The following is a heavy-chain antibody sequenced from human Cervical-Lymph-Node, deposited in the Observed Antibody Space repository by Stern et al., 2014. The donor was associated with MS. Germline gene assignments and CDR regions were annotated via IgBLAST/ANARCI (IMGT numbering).Heavy chain of an antibody. D-gene: IGHD3-3*01. CDR3: ARVFGGTRHYYALDV. CDR2: VVPIFGTP. Sequence: VQLVESGAEMKRPGSSVKVSCKTSGGTFNTYYITWVRQAPGRGLEWIGGVVPIFGTPSYAQNFKGRVKITADKATTTAYMELNSLRDEDTAIYYCARVFGGTRHYYALDVWGQGTTVTVSS. CDR1: GGTFNTYY. V-gene: IGHV1-69*06. J-gene: IGHJ6*02.